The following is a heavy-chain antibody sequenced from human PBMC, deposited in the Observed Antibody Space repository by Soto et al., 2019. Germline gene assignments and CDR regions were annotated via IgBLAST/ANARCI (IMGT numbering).Heavy chain of an antibody. V-gene: IGHV4-4*02. CDR1: GGSLSSSNW. CDR3: ARLGGYCTITSCYGYYGMDV. CDR2: IYHLGNT. Sequence: SETLSLTCTASGGSLSSSNWWSWVRQSPGKGLEWIGEIYHLGNTNYNPSLKSRVTISVDKSKNQFSLKVSSVTAADTAVYYCARLGGYCTITSCYGYYGMDVWGQGTTVTVSS. D-gene: IGHD2-2*01. J-gene: IGHJ6*02.